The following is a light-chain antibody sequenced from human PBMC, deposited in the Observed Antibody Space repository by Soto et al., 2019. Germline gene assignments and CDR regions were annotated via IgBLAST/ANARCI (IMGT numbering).Light chain of an antibody. V-gene: IGKV3-20*01. Sequence: DMVWTESPGTLSLGAGERATLSCRASQSVSSSYLAWYQQKPGQAPRLLIYGASSRATGIPDRFTGSGSGTDFTLTISRLEPEDFAVFYCHQYGSSPQTFGQGTKVDIK. CDR1: QSVSSSY. CDR2: GAS. J-gene: IGKJ1*01. CDR3: HQYGSSPQT.